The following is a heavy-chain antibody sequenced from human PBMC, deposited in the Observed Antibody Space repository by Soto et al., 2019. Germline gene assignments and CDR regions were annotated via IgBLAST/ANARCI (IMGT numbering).Heavy chain of an antibody. D-gene: IGHD3-3*01. J-gene: IGHJ4*02. V-gene: IGHV4-31*03. Sequence: QVQLQESGPGLVKPSQTLSLTCTVSGGSISSGGYYWSWIRQHPGKGLEWIGYIYYSGSTYYNPSRKSRVTISVDTSKNQFSLKLSSVTAADTAVYYCAREGTIFGVPVGRSIDYWGQGTLVTVSS. CDR2: IYYSGST. CDR1: GGSISSGGYY. CDR3: AREGTIFGVPVGRSIDY.